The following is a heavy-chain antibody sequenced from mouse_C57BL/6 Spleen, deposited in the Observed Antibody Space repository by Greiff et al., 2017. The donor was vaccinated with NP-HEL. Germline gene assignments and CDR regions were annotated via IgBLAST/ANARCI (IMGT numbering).Heavy chain of an antibody. CDR3: ARDGYYAVPYARDY. J-gene: IGHJ4*01. CDR1: GYAFSSYW. CDR2: IYPGDGDT. Sequence: QVQLQQSGAELVKPGASVKISCKASGYAFSSYWMNWVKQRPGKGLEWIGQIYPGDGDTNYNGKFKGKATLTADKSSSTAYMQLSSPTSEDSAVYFCARDGYYAVPYARDYWGQGTSVTVSS. D-gene: IGHD2-3*01. V-gene: IGHV1-80*01.